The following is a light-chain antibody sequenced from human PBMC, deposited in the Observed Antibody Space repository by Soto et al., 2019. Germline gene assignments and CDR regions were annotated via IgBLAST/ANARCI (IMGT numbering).Light chain of an antibody. CDR2: EVN. CDR3: SSYAGSSNV. V-gene: IGLV2-8*01. CDR1: SSDVGGYNY. Sequence: LTQPPSASGSPGQSVAISCTGTSSDVGGYNYVSWYQQHPGKAPKLMIYEVNRRPSGVPDRFSGSKSGNTASLTVSGLQAEDEADYYCSSYAGSSNVFGTGTKVTVL. J-gene: IGLJ1*01.